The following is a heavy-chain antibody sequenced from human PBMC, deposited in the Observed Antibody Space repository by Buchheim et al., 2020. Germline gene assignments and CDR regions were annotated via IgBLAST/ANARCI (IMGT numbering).Heavy chain of an antibody. D-gene: IGHD3-3*01. CDR1: GFTFSSYW. Sequence: EVQLVESGGGLVQPGGSLRLSCAASGFTFSSYWMSWVRPAPGKGLGWVANIKQDGSEKYYVDSVKGRFTISRDNAKNSLYLQMNSLRAEDTAVYYCAISLLEWLLSPLDYWGQGTL. J-gene: IGHJ4*02. CDR3: AISLLEWLLSPLDY. CDR2: IKQDGSEK. V-gene: IGHV3-7*01.